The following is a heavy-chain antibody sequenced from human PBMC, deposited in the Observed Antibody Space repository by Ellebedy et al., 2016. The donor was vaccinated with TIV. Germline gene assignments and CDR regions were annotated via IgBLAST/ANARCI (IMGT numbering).Heavy chain of an antibody. D-gene: IGHD3-10*01. J-gene: IGHJ6*02. CDR2: INTYNGDT. V-gene: IGHV1-18*01. CDR1: GYTFTSRG. Sequence: AASVKVSCKASGYTFTSRGISWVRQTPGQGLEWMGWINTYNGDTEYAQKVQGRVTMTTDTSTSTAYVDLKSLISDDTAVYYCARVTLAMVQGGFYYYGMDVWGQGTTVTVSS. CDR3: ARVTLAMVQGGFYYYGMDV.